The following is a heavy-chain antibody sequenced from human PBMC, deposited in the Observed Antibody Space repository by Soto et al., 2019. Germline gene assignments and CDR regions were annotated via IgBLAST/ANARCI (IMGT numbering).Heavy chain of an antibody. CDR3: ARHRNFFDY. CDR2: ISPYNGHT. J-gene: IGHJ4*02. CDR1: GYTFNNYG. Sequence: QDQLVQSGAEVKKPGASVKVSFKASGYTFNNYGITWARQAPGQGLEWMGWISPYNGHTNYAKKHQDTVTMTTDTPTSTAYMEMRSLRSDDTAVYYCARHRNFFDYWGQGTLVTVSS. V-gene: IGHV1-18*01.